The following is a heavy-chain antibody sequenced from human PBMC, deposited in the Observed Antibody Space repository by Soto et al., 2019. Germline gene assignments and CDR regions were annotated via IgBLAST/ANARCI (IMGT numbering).Heavy chain of an antibody. J-gene: IGHJ4*02. Sequence: SETLSLTCSVSFSSFSSYSYHWGWIRQPPGKGLEWSGSISYTGATYYSPSLKSRVTISADTYKKQFSLKLESAAAADSAVYYCARLVVVAPVANVWGQGTLVTVSS. CDR1: FSSFSSYSYH. CDR3: ARLVVVAPVANV. V-gene: IGHV4-39*01. D-gene: IGHD2-15*01. CDR2: ISYTGAT.